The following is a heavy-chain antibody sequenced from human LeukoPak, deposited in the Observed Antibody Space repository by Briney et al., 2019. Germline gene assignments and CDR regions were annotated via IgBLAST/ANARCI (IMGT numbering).Heavy chain of an antibody. CDR1: GYSISSGYH. D-gene: IGHD3-10*01. Sequence: SETLSLTCTVSGYSISSGYHWGWIRQPPGKGLEWIGSIYYSGSTYYNPSLKSRVTISVDTSKNQFSLKLSSVTAADTAVYYCAKSSGSLFDPWGQGTLVTVSS. CDR2: IYYSGST. J-gene: IGHJ5*02. V-gene: IGHV4-38-2*02. CDR3: AKSSGSLFDP.